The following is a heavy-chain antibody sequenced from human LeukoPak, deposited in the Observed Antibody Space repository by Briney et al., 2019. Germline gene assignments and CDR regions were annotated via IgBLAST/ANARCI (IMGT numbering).Heavy chain of an antibody. CDR2: MNSDGGQK. CDR1: GFTFSSSW. CDR3: ARDESYYYGSGSPKFDY. V-gene: IGHV3-7*01. J-gene: IGHJ4*02. D-gene: IGHD3-10*01. Sequence: PGGSLRLSCAVSGFTFSSSWMTWVRQAPGKGLEWVATMNSDGGQKSYVDSVKGRFTISRDNAKNSLFLQMNSLRAEDTAVYYCARDESYYYGSGSPKFDYWGQGTLVTVSS.